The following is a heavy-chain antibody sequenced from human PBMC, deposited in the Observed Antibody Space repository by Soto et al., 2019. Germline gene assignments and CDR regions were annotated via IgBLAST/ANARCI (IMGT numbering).Heavy chain of an antibody. CDR2: ISGYNGNT. CDR3: ARGGISPDY. J-gene: IGHJ4*02. D-gene: IGHD3-10*01. V-gene: IGHV1-18*01. CDR1: GYTFTTSS. Sequence: QVQLVQSGVEVKAPGASVKVSCKASGYTFTTSSISWVRQAPGQGLEWMGWISGYNGNTNYAQKFQGRVTLTTDTSTNTAYMELRSLRSDYTAVYYCARGGISPDYWGQGTLVTVSS.